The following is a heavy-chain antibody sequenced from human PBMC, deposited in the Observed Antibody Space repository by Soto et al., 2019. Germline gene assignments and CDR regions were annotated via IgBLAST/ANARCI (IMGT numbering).Heavy chain of an antibody. J-gene: IGHJ3*02. V-gene: IGHV4-39*01. CDR1: GGSISSSSYY. CDR3: EKNGSGGSDLDAFDI. CDR2: IYYSGST. Sequence: SETLSLTCTVSGGSISSSSYYWGWIRQPPGEGLEWIRSIYYSGSTYYNPSLNSRVTISVDTSNNQFSLKLSSVTAADPAVYYFEKNGSGGSDLDAFDIWGQGTMVT. D-gene: IGHD2-15*01.